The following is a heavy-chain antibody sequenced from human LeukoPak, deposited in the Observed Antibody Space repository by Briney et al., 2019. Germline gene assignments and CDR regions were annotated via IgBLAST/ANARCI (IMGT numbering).Heavy chain of an antibody. CDR1: GFTVSSNY. CDR3: ARDRGAYYYDTGY. Sequence: GGSLRLSCAASGFTVSSNYMNWVRQAPGKGLEWVSVIYSGGSTYYADSVKGRFTISRDNSKNTLYLQKNSLRAEDTAVYYCARDRGAYYYDTGYWGQGTLVTVSS. V-gene: IGHV3-66*01. J-gene: IGHJ4*02. D-gene: IGHD3-22*01. CDR2: IYSGGST.